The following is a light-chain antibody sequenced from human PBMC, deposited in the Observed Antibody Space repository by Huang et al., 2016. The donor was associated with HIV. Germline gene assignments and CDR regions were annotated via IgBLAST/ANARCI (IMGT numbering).Light chain of an antibody. J-gene: IGKJ4*01. V-gene: IGKV1-33*01. Sequence: DIQMTQSPSSLSASVGDRVTITCQASQDISNYLNWYQQKPGKVPKLLIYDASNLETGVPSRCSGSGSETEFTFTISSLQPEDIATYYCQQFYSLPLTFGGGTKVGIK. CDR1: QDISNY. CDR3: QQFYSLPLT. CDR2: DAS.